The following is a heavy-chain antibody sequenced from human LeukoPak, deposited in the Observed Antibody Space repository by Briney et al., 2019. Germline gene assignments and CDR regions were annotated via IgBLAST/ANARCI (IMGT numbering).Heavy chain of an antibody. D-gene: IGHD2-15*01. V-gene: IGHV4-34*01. J-gene: IGHJ4*02. CDR3: ARGAWATRLAS. CDR1: GESLNSYY. CDR2: IYESGTT. Sequence: WETLSLTCAVYGESLNSYYWSWVRQPPGEGLEWIGEIYESGTTKYNPSLKSRVAISMVPSKQQFSLRLSSVTAADTAVYYCARGAWATRLASWGLGTPVIVSS.